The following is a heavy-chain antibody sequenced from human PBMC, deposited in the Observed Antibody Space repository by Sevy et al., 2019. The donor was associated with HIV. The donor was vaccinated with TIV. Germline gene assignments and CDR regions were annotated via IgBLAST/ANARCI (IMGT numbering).Heavy chain of an antibody. J-gene: IGHJ4*02. CDR3: ARVGVSYCTDDCYHRFDY. D-gene: IGHD2-21*02. V-gene: IGHV3-30*09. CDR1: GFTFSSYA. CDR2: ISYDGRNK. Sequence: GGSLRLSCSASGFTFSSYALLWVRQAPGKGLEWVSLISYDGRNKYYSDSVKGRFAISRDESKTTLFVQMESLRTEVTAISYCARVGVSYCTDDCYHRFDYWGRGTLVTVSS.